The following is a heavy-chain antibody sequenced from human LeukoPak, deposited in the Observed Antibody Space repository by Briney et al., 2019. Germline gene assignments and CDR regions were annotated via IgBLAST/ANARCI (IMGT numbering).Heavy chain of an antibody. CDR3: ARVLRDISGYYDY. Sequence: GGSLRLSCAASGFTFSNYALYWVRQAPGKGLEYVSAISINGDNTYYANSVKGRFTISRDNSKNTLYLQMGSLRAEDMAVYYCARVLRDISGYYDYWGQGTLVTVSS. CDR1: GFTFSNYA. CDR2: ISINGDNT. D-gene: IGHD3-22*01. V-gene: IGHV3-64*01. J-gene: IGHJ4*02.